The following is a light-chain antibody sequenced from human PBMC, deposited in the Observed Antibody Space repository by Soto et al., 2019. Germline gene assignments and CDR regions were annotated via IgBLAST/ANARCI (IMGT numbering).Light chain of an antibody. CDR2: KAS. CDR1: QSISDQ. CDR3: QEYTPSFTWT. J-gene: IGKJ1*01. Sequence: DIQMTQFPSTLSASVGDRVTITCRASQSISDQLAWYQQKPGRAPEVLIYKASTLESGVPSRFSGNGSGTELTLTISSLKPDDFATYYCQEYTPSFTWTFGQGTKVDIK. V-gene: IGKV1-5*03.